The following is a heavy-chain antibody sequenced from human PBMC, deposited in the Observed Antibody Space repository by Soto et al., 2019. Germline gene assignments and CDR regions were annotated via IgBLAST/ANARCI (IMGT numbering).Heavy chain of an antibody. D-gene: IGHD2-21*02. CDR3: ARDSVYCGGDCYSRGGYFDY. J-gene: IGHJ4*02. Sequence: EVQLVESGGGLVKPGGSLRLSCAASGFTFSSYSMNWVRQAPGKGLEWVSSISSSSSYIYYADSVKGRFTISRDNAKNSLYLQMNSLRAEDTAVYYCARDSVYCGGDCYSRGGYFDYWGQGTLVTVSS. CDR2: ISSSSSYI. CDR1: GFTFSSYS. V-gene: IGHV3-21*01.